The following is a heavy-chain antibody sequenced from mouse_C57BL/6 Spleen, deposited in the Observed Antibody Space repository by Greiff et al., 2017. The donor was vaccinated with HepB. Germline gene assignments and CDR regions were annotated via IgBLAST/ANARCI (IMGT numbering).Heavy chain of an antibody. Sequence: QVQLKQPGAELVKPGASVKLSCKASGYTFTSYWMQWVKQRPGQGLEWIGEIDPSDSYTNYNQKFKGKATLTVDTSSSTAYMQLSSLTSEDSAVYYCARSYYYGSRDWYFDVWGTGTTVTVSS. J-gene: IGHJ1*03. D-gene: IGHD1-1*01. CDR1: GYTFTSYW. CDR2: IDPSDSYT. V-gene: IGHV1-50*01. CDR3: ARSYYYGSRDWYFDV.